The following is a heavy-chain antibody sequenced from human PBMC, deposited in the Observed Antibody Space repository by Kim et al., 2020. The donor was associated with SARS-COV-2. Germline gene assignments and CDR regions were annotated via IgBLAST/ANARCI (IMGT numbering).Heavy chain of an antibody. Sequence: SVKVSCKASGGTFSSYAISWVRQAPGQGLEWMGGIIPIFGTANYAQKFQGRVTITAHESTSTAYMELSSLRSEDTAVYYCASPASVAVAGNEYFQHWGQGTLVTVSS. V-gene: IGHV1-69*13. D-gene: IGHD6-19*01. CDR3: ASPASVAVAGNEYFQH. CDR1: GGTFSSYA. CDR2: IIPIFGTA. J-gene: IGHJ1*01.